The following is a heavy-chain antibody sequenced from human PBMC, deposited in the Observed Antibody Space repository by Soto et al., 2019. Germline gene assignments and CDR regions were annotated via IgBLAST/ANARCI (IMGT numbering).Heavy chain of an antibody. Sequence: PGGSLRLSCAASVFTFSSYWMYWVRQAPGKGLVWVSRINSDGSSTSYADSVKGRFTISRDNAKNTLYLQMNSLRAEDTAVYYCARDLVRAEDAFDIWGQGTMVTVSS. CDR2: INSDGSST. CDR3: ARDLVRAEDAFDI. D-gene: IGHD2-8*02. J-gene: IGHJ3*02. V-gene: IGHV3-74*01. CDR1: VFTFSSYW.